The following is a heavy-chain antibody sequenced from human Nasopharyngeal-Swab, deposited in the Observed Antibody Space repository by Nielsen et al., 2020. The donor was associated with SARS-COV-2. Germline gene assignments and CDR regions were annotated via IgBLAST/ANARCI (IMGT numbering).Heavy chain of an antibody. CDR2: ISYDGSNA. V-gene: IGHV3-30-3*01. Sequence: WIRQPPGKGLEWVAVISYDGSNAYYADSVKGRFTISRDNSENTQYLQVNSLRTEDTAVYYCARDSRRYCSSTSCYMGNWFDPWGQGTLVTVSS. J-gene: IGHJ5*02. CDR3: ARDSRRYCSSTSCYMGNWFDP. D-gene: IGHD2-2*02.